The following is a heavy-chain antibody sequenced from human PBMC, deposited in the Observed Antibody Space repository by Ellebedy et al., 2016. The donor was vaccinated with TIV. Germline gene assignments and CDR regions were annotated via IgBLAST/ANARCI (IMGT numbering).Heavy chain of an antibody. D-gene: IGHD3-10*01. CDR1: GFTFHSYG. CDR3: AKVLFAFGEFESPFDP. CDR2: IRYDGSDK. J-gene: IGHJ5*02. Sequence: GESLKISCAASGFTFHSYGMHWVRQAPGKGLEWVTFIRYDGSDKYYADSVKGRFTVTRDTSKNTLNLQMKRLKLEDTAVYYCAKVLFAFGEFESPFDPWGQGTLVIVSS. V-gene: IGHV3-30*02.